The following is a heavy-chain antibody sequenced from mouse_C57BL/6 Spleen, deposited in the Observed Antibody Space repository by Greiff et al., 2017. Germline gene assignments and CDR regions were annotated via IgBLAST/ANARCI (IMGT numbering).Heavy chain of an antibody. V-gene: IGHV5-9*01. CDR3: ARGWDWVAD. Sequence: EVQVVESGGGLVKPGGSLKLSCAASGFTFSSYTMSWVRQTPEKRLEWVAIISGGGGNTYYPDSVKGRFTISRDNAKNTLYLQMSSLRSEDTALYYCARGWDWVADWGQGTLVTVAA. CDR2: ISGGGGNT. D-gene: IGHD4-1*01. J-gene: IGHJ3*01. CDR1: GFTFSSYT.